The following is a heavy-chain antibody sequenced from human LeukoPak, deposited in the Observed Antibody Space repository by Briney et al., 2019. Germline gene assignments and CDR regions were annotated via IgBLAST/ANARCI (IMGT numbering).Heavy chain of an antibody. CDR3: AIKRIRGNPFDY. CDR1: AYTFTDYY. Sequence: ASVEVSCRAPAYTFTDYYVHWVRQAPGQGLECMGWFHPSSGGAGYAQKFQGRVIMTSDTSISTAYMQLTRLRSDDTAVYYCAIKRIRGNPFDYWGQGTLVTVSS. D-gene: IGHD2/OR15-2a*01. V-gene: IGHV1-2*02. CDR2: FHPSSGGA. J-gene: IGHJ4*02.